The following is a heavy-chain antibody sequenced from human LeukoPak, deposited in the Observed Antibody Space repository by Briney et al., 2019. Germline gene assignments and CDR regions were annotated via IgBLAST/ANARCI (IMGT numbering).Heavy chain of an antibody. CDR2: ISSSRSTI. D-gene: IGHD1-26*01. CDR1: GFTFSSYS. V-gene: IGHV3-48*04. J-gene: IGHJ4*02. CDR3: ARDRWELPPFDY. Sequence: GGSLRLSCAASGFTFSSYSMNWVRQAPGKGLEWVSYISSSRSTIYYADSVKGRFTISRDNAKNSLYLQMNSLRAEDTAVYYCARDRWELPPFDYWGQGTLVTVSS.